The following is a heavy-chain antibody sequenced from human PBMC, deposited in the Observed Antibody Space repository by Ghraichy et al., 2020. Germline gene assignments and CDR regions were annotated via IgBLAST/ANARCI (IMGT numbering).Heavy chain of an antibody. D-gene: IGHD3-10*01. CDR2: IYTSGST. J-gene: IGHJ5*02. CDR3: ARELYMVRGNWFDP. Sequence: GSLRLSCTVSGGSISSYYWSWIRQPAGKGLEWIGRIYTSGSTNYNPSLKSRVTMSVDTSKNQFSLKLSSVTAADTAVYYCARELYMVRGNWFDPWGQGTLVTVSS. V-gene: IGHV4-4*07. CDR1: GGSISSYY.